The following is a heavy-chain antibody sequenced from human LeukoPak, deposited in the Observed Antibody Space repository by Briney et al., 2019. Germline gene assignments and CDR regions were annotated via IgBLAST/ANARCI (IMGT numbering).Heavy chain of an antibody. Sequence: PGGSLRLSCAASGFPFSSYAMSWVRQAPGKGLEWVSAISGSGGSTYYADSVKGRFTISRDNSKNTLYLQMNSLRAEDTAVYYCAKAASYYYDSSGYYPLHIYFDYWGQGTLVTVSS. CDR2: ISGSGGST. V-gene: IGHV3-23*01. CDR1: GFPFSSYA. D-gene: IGHD3-22*01. J-gene: IGHJ4*02. CDR3: AKAASYYYDSSGYYPLHIYFDY.